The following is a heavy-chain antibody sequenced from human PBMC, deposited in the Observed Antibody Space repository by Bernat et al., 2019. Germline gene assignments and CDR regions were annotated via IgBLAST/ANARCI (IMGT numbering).Heavy chain of an antibody. CDR1: GFTFSNYA. J-gene: IGHJ4*02. Sequence: EVQLVESGGGLVQPGGSLRLSCAASGFTFSNYAMSWVRQAPGKGLEWVSSISGSGGSTYYADSVKGRLTISRDNSKNTLYLQMNSLRAEDTALYYCAKDSWSTLYYFDYWGQGTLVTVSS. CDR3: AKDSWSTLYYFDY. V-gene: IGHV3-23*04. CDR2: ISGSGGST.